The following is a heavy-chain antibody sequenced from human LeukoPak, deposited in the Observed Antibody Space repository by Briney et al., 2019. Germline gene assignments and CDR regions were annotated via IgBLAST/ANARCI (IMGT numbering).Heavy chain of an antibody. V-gene: IGHV1-8*03. J-gene: IGHJ5*02. D-gene: IGHD2-2*01. CDR3: ARGCSSTSCFSMVDP. Sequence: GASVKVSCKASGYTFTSYDINWGRQATGQGLEWMGWMNPNSGNTGYAQKFQGRVTITRNTSISTAYMELSSLRSEDTAVYYCARGCSSTSCFSMVDPWGQGTLVTVSS. CDR2: MNPNSGNT. CDR1: GYTFTSYD.